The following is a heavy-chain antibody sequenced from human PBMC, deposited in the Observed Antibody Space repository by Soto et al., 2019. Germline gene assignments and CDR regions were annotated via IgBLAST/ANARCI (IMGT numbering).Heavy chain of an antibody. J-gene: IGHJ4*02. Sequence: SETLSLTCSVSSSSINSFYWTWIRQPLGKGLECIGYIDYSGNTNYSPSLKSRVTISLDTSKKQISLRLSSVTAADTAVYYCARGLRETTYDYVWGSYRYSAYFDSWGQGTLVTVSS. CDR2: IDYSGNT. CDR3: ARGLRETTYDYVWGSYRYSAYFDS. CDR1: SSSINSFY. V-gene: IGHV4-59*01. D-gene: IGHD3-16*02.